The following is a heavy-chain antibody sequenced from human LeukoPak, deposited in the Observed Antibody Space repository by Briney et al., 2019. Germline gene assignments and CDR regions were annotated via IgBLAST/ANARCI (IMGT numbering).Heavy chain of an antibody. D-gene: IGHD3-10*01. J-gene: IGHJ6*02. Sequence: SVKVSCKASGYTFTSYAISWVRQAPGQGLEWMGRIIPILGIANYAQKFQGRVTITADKSTSTAYMELSSLRSEDTAVYYCARDGDYYYGMDVWGQGTTVTVSS. CDR3: ARDGDYYYGMDV. V-gene: IGHV1-69*04. CDR1: GYTFTSYA. CDR2: IIPILGIA.